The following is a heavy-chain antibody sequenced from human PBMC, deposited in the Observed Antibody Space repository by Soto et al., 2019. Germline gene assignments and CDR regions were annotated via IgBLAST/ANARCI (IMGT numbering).Heavy chain of an antibody. CDR2: IIPILGIA. CDR3: ARSYYDSSGDFDY. J-gene: IGHJ4*02. Sequence: SVKVSCKASGGTFSSYTISWVRQAPGQGLEWMGRIIPILGIANYAQKFQGRVTITADKSTSTAYMELSSLRSEYTAVYYCARSYYDSSGDFDYWGQGTLVTVSS. CDR1: GGTFSSYT. D-gene: IGHD3-22*01. V-gene: IGHV1-69*02.